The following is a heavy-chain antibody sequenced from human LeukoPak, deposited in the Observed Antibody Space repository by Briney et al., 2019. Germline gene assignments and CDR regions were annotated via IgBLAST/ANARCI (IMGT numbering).Heavy chain of an antibody. V-gene: IGHV3-30*03. CDR1: GFTFSSYG. CDR2: ISYDGSNK. D-gene: IGHD6-13*01. J-gene: IGHJ4*02. CDR3: ARAGWSSRGY. Sequence: GGSLRLSCAASGFTFSSYGMHWFRQAPGKGLEWVAVISYDGSNKYYADSVKGRFTISRDNSKKTLYLQMNSLRVEDTAVYYCARAGWSSRGYWGQGTLVTVSS.